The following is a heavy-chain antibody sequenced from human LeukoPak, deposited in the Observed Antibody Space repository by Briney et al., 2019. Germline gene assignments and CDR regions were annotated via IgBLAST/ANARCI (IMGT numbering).Heavy chain of an antibody. CDR2: IYYSGST. CDR1: GRSISSSSYS. D-gene: IGHD4-11*01. V-gene: IGHV4-39*01. CDR3: ARRDYSNYDNWFDP. J-gene: IGHJ5*02. Sequence: VQPSETLSLTCTVSGRSISSSSYSWGWIRQPPGKGLEWIGSIYYSGSTYYNPSLKSRVTISVDTSKNQFSLKLSSVTAADTAVYYCARRDYSNYDNWFDPWGQGTLVTVSS.